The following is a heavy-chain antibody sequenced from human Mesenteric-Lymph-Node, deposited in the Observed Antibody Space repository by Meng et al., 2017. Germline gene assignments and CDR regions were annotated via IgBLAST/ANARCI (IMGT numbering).Heavy chain of an antibody. V-gene: IGHV4-39*07. D-gene: IGHD6-13*01. CDR2: IYHSGST. CDR3: ASRIAANDY. J-gene: IGHJ4*02. Sequence: QLQLQQPGPGLVQPSETLSLTCTVSGGSISSNGYYWDWVRQPPGKGLEWIGAIYHSGSTSYNPSLQSRVTMFVDTSKNQFSLKLSSVTAADTAVYYCASRIAANDYWGQGTLVTVSS. CDR1: GGSISSNGYY.